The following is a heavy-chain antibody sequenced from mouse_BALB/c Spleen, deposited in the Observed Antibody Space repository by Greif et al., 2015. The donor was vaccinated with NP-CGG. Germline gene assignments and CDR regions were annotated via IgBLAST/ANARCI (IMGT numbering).Heavy chain of an antibody. CDR3: ARIYSGYAMDY. J-gene: IGHJ4*01. CDR2: ISYDGSN. CDR1: GYSITSGYY. Sequence: ESGPGLVKPSQSLSLTCSVTGYSITSGYYWNWIRQFPGNKLEWMGYISYDGSNNYNPSLKNRISITRDTSKNQFFLKLNSVTTEDTATYYCARIYSGYAMDYWGQGTSVTVSS. V-gene: IGHV3-6*02. D-gene: IGHD2-1*01.